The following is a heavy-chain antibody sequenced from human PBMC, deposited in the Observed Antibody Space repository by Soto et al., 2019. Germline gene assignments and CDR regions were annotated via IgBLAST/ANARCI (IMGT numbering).Heavy chain of an antibody. Sequence: GGALRLSCAASGFTFSSYAMHWVRQAPGKGLEWVAVISYDGSNKYYADSVKGRFTISRDNSKNTLYLQMNSLRAEDTAVYYCAREDCSSTSCYMRYYYYYYGMDVWGQGTPLTVSS. J-gene: IGHJ6*02. V-gene: IGHV3-30-3*01. CDR3: AREDCSSTSCYMRYYYYYYGMDV. CDR1: GFTFSSYA. CDR2: ISYDGSNK. D-gene: IGHD2-2*02.